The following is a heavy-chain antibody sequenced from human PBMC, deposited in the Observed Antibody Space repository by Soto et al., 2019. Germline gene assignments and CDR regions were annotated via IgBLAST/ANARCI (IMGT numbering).Heavy chain of an antibody. D-gene: IGHD1-26*01. CDR3: VREDILGARSFDY. CDR2: ISSSGSTI. V-gene: IGHV3-48*03. Sequence: PGGSLRLSCAASGFTFSSHEMNWVRQAPGKGLEWASYISSSGSTIYYAESVEGRFIISRDNAKNSLYLQMNSLRDEDTAVYFCVREDILGARSFDYWGQGTLVTVSS. J-gene: IGHJ4*02. CDR1: GFTFSSHE.